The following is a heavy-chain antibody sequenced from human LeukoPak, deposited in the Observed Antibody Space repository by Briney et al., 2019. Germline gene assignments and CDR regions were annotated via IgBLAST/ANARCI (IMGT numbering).Heavy chain of an antibody. V-gene: IGHV1-8*01. J-gene: IGHJ6*03. CDR1: GYTFTSYD. D-gene: IGHD6-13*01. CDR2: MNPNSGNT. CDR3: ARGREQLDYYYYHYMDV. Sequence: ASVTVSCKASGYTFTSYDINWVRQATGQGLEWMGWMNPNSGNTGYAQKFQGRVTMTRNTSISTAYMELSSLRSEDTAVYYCARGREQLDYYYYHYMDVWGKGTTVTVSS.